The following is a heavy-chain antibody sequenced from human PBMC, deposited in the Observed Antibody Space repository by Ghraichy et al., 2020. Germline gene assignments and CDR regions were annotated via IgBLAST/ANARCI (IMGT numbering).Heavy chain of an antibody. Sequence: SETLSLTCTVSGGSISSYYWSWIRQPPGKGLEWIGYIYYSGSTNYNPSLKSRVTISVDTSKNQFSLKLSSVTAADTAVYYCAREFRGGDCPACDAFDIWGQGTMVTVSS. J-gene: IGHJ3*02. CDR1: GGSISSYY. CDR2: IYYSGST. V-gene: IGHV4-59*01. D-gene: IGHD2-21*02. CDR3: AREFRGGDCPACDAFDI.